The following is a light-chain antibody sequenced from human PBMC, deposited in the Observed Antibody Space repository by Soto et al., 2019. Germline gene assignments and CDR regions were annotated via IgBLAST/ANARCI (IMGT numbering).Light chain of an antibody. CDR3: QQYGSSGT. CDR2: GAS. J-gene: IGKJ1*01. CDR1: QSVSNNY. Sequence: EILLTQSPGTMCLSPGERATLSCSASQSVSNNYLAWYQQKPGQAPRLLIYGASNRATGIPDRFSGSGSGTDFTLTISRLEPEDFAVYYCQQYGSSGTFGQGTKVDIK. V-gene: IGKV3-20*01.